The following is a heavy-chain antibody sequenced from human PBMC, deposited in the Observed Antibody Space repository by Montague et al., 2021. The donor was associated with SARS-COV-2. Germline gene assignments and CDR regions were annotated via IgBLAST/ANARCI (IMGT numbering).Heavy chain of an antibody. D-gene: IGHD1-26*01. Sequence: SETLSLTCTASGGSIGAYYWSWIRQPPGKGLEWIGYIDNSGSTNHNPSLESRVTMSVDTSKNQFSLKLNSVTAADTAVYYCARHDGNDAFDIWGRGTMVTVSS. CDR1: GGSIGAYY. J-gene: IGHJ3*02. CDR2: IDNSGST. V-gene: IGHV4-59*01. CDR3: ARHDGNDAFDI.